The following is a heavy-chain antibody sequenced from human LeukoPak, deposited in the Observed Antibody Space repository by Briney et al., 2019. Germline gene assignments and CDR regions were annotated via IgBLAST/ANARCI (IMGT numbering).Heavy chain of an antibody. V-gene: IGHV3-23*01. CDR3: AKADPILTSFVYWYFDL. CDR2: ISGSGGST. D-gene: IGHD3-9*01. Sequence: PGGSLRLSCAASGFTFSDYYMSWIRQAPGKGLEWVSGISGSGGSTYYADSVKGRFTISRDNSKNTLYLQMNSLRAEDTAVYYCAKADPILTSFVYWYFDLWGRGTLVTVSS. J-gene: IGHJ2*01. CDR1: GFTFSDYY.